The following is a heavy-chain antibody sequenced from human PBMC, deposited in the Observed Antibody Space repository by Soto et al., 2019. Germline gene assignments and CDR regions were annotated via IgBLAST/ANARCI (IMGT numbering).Heavy chain of an antibody. D-gene: IGHD3-22*01. J-gene: IGHJ4*02. CDR1: GGSFSGYY. V-gene: IGHV4-34*01. CDR2: INHSGST. CDR3: ARGTDYYDSSGYYYFDY. Sequence: PSETLSLTCAVYGGSFSGYYWSWIRQPPGKGPEWIGEINHSGSTNYNPSLKSRVTISVDTSKNQFSLKLSSVTAADTAVYYCARGTDYYDSSGYYYFDYWGQGTLVTVSS.